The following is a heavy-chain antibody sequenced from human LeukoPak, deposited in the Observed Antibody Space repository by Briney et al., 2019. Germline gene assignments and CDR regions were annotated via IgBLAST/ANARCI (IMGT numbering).Heavy chain of an antibody. V-gene: IGHV3-23*01. CDR2: ISGSGGST. CDR3: AKSSQWELLLMSDY. J-gene: IGHJ4*02. Sequence: GGSLRLSCAASGLTFSSYAMSWVRQAPGKGLAWASAISGSGGSTYYADSVKGRFTISRDNSKNTLYLQMNSLRAEDTAVYYCAKSSQWELLLMSDYWGQGTLVTVSS. CDR1: GLTFSSYA. D-gene: IGHD1-26*01.